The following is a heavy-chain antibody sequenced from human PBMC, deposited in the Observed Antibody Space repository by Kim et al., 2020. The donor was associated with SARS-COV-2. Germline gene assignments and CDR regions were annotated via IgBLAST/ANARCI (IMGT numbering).Heavy chain of an antibody. CDR2: ISYDGSNK. V-gene: IGHV3-30*18. CDR3: AKEEGSVYSSEWTYYYYRMDV. Sequence: GGSLRLSCAASGFTFSSYGMHWVRQAPGKGLEWLAVISYDGSNKYYADSVKGRFTISRDNSKNTLYLQMNSLRSEDTAVYYCAKEEGSVYSSEWTYYYYRMDVRGQATTLTL. CDR1: GFTFSSYG. D-gene: IGHD6-19*01. J-gene: IGHJ6*02.